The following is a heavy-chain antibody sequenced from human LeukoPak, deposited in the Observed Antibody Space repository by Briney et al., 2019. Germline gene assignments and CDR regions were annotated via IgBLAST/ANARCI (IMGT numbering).Heavy chain of an antibody. Sequence: GGSLRLSCSASGFTFSSYNMNWVRQAPGKGLEWVSSISSGTSYIYYADSVKGRFTISRDKAKNSLYLQMNSLRAEDTAVYYCARDRSTIVRSFDYWGQGTLVTVSS. D-gene: IGHD1-26*01. CDR2: ISSGTSYI. V-gene: IGHV3-21*01. J-gene: IGHJ4*02. CDR1: GFTFSSYN. CDR3: ARDRSTIVRSFDY.